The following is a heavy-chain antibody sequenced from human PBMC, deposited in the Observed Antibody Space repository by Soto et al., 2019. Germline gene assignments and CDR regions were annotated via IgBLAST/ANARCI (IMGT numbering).Heavy chain of an antibody. V-gene: IGHV4-59*01. CDR1: GGSISSYY. CDR3: ARGRNMITFGGVIVNFDY. Sequence: ASETLSLTCTVSGGSISSYYWSWIRQPPGKGLEWIGYIYYSGSTNYNPSLKSRVTISVDTSKNQFSLKLSSVTAADTAVYYCARGRNMITFGGVIVNFDYWGQGTLVTVSS. D-gene: IGHD3-16*02. CDR2: IYYSGST. J-gene: IGHJ4*02.